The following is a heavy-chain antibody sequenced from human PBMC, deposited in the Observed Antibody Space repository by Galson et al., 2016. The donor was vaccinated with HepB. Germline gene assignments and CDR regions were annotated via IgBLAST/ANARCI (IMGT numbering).Heavy chain of an antibody. Sequence: QSGAEVKKPGASVKVSCKASGYTFPNYWITWVRQAPGQGLEWMGWIRTYTGYTNYAEKFQGRVTMTADTSTSTAYMGLRGLRPDDTAVYYCARVTVVLLRVGESQGWLDPWGQGTLVTVSS. V-gene: IGHV1-18*01. D-gene: IGHD3-10*01. CDR2: IRTYTGYT. CDR3: ARVTVVLLRVGESQGWLDP. CDR1: GYTFPNYW. J-gene: IGHJ5*02.